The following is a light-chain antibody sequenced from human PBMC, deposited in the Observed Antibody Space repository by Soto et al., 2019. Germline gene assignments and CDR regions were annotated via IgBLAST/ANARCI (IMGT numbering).Light chain of an antibody. Sequence: EIVLTQSPGTLSLSPGERATLSCRASQSVSSDLAWYHQKPGQAPRLLIYGASTRATGIPARFSGSGSGTEFTLTINSLQSEDFAVYYCQQYNNWPRTFGQGTKGDIK. CDR1: QSVSSD. CDR3: QQYNNWPRT. CDR2: GAS. V-gene: IGKV3-15*01. J-gene: IGKJ1*01.